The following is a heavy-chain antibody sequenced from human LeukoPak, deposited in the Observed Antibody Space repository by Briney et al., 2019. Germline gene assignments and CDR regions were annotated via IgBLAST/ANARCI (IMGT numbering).Heavy chain of an antibody. D-gene: IGHD3-22*01. J-gene: IGHJ4*02. CDR2: VYTGGSA. V-gene: IGHV4-4*07. CDR3: AREEYFDGSGYYFRYFDS. CDR1: GGSISSYY. Sequence: PSETLSLTCTVSGGSISSYYWTWIRQPAGKGLEWIGRVYTGGSANYNPSLKSRVTMSVDTSKNQFSLKLNSVTAADTALYYCAREEYFDGSGYYFRYFDSWGQGILVTVSS.